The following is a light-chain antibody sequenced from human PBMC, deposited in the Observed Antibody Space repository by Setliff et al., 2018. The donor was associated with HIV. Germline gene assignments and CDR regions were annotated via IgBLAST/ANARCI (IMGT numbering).Light chain of an antibody. V-gene: IGLV2-14*01. CDR3: YSYVTTSTYV. CDR2: EVT. CDR1: SSDVGGYKY. J-gene: IGLJ1*01. Sequence: QSVLTQPASVSGSPGQSITISCTGTSSDVGGYKYVSWYQQYPGKAPKLIIYEVTNRPSGVSNRFSGSKSGNTASLTISGLQAEDEADYYCYSYVTTSTYVVGTGTKV.